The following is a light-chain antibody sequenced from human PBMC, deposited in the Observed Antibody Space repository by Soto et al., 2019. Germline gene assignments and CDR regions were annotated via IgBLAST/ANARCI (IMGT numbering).Light chain of an antibody. CDR1: SSDVGGSNY. CDR2: EVS. Sequence: QPVLTQPASVSGSPGQSITISCTGTSSDVGGSNYVSWYQQLPGKAPKLMIFEVSNRPSGVSNRFSGSKSGNTASLTISGLQAEDEADYYCSSHTSSSTIFGGGTKLT. J-gene: IGLJ2*01. CDR3: SSHTSSSTI. V-gene: IGLV2-14*01.